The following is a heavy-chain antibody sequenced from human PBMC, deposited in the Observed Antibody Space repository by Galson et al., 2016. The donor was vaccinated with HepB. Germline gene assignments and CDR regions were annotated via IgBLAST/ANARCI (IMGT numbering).Heavy chain of an antibody. CDR1: GLSFRKYG. D-gene: IGHD2-2*01. Sequence: SLRLSCAASGLSFRKYGMHWVRQAPGKGLEWVAAISYDGNEKHYADSVKGRFTISRDNAKNTLYLQMSSLRPEDTAVYSCAPTHCSGSRCYHFFDFWGQGTLVTVSS. CDR3: APTHCSGSRCYHFFDF. V-gene: IGHV3-30*03. J-gene: IGHJ4*02. CDR2: ISYDGNEK.